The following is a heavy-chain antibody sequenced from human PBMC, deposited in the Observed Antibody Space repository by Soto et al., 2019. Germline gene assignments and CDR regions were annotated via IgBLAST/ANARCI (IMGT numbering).Heavy chain of an antibody. CDR3: AAGGDSSCWYGEFGY. CDR2: IVVGSGNT. J-gene: IGHJ4*02. D-gene: IGHD6-19*01. Sequence: QMQLVQSGPEVKKPGTSVKVSCKASGFTFTSSAVQWVRQARGQRLEWIGWIVVGSGNTNYAQKFQERVTITRDMSTSTAYMELSSLRSEDTAVYYCAAGGDSSCWYGEFGYWGQGTLVTVSS. V-gene: IGHV1-58*01. CDR1: GFTFTSSA.